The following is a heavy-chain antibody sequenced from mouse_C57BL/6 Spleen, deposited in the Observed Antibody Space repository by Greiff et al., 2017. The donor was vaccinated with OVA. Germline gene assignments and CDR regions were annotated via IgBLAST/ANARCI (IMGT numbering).Heavy chain of an antibody. D-gene: IGHD2-4*01. CDR3: ARWTYDYDGYYFDY. V-gene: IGHV1-26*01. J-gene: IGHJ2*01. CDR2: INPNNGGT. Sequence: VQLQQSGPELVKPGASVKISCKASGYTFTDYYMNWVKQSHGKSLEWIGDINPNNGGTSYNQKFKGKATLTVDKSSSTAYMELRSLTSEDSAVYYCARWTYDYDGYYFDYWGQGTTLTVSS. CDR1: GYTFTDYY.